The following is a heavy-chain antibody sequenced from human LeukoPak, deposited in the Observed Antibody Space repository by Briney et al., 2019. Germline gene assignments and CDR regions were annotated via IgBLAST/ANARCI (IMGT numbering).Heavy chain of an antibody. CDR2: INHSGST. CDR1: GGSFSGYY. CDR3: ARLAAIRTNRFDS. Sequence: SETLSLTCAVYGGSFSGYYWSWIRQPPGKGLEWIGEINHSGSTYYNPSLKSRVTISIDTSKNQFSLNLSSVTAADTAVYYCARLAAIRTNRFDSWGQGTLVTVSS. V-gene: IGHV4-34*01. J-gene: IGHJ5*01. D-gene: IGHD2-21*01.